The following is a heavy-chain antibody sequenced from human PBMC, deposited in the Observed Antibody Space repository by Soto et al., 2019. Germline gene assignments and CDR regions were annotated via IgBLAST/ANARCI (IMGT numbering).Heavy chain of an antibody. J-gene: IGHJ6*02. Sequence: PSETLSLTCTVSGGSISSSSYYWGWIRQPPGKGLEWIGSIYYSGSTYYNPSLKDRDTIAVDTSKNQFCLKLSSVTPAEPAVYNCARQSRSYYFGSGSYPPNGMDVSRQGTTVTVSS. V-gene: IGHV4-39*01. D-gene: IGHD3-10*01. CDR1: GGSISSSSYY. CDR2: IYYSGST. CDR3: ARQSRSYYFGSGSYPPNGMDV.